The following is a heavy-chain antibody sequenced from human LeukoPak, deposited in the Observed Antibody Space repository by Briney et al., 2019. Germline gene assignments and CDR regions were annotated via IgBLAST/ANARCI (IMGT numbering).Heavy chain of an antibody. Sequence: GGSLRLSCAASGFTFSSYAMHWVRQAPGTGLEWVAVISYDGSNKYYADSVKGRFTISRDNSKNTLYLQMNSLRAEDTAVYYCASPSTPLFDYWGQGTLVTVSS. D-gene: IGHD2-2*01. V-gene: IGHV3-30-3*01. CDR2: ISYDGSNK. CDR3: ASPSTPLFDY. J-gene: IGHJ4*02. CDR1: GFTFSSYA.